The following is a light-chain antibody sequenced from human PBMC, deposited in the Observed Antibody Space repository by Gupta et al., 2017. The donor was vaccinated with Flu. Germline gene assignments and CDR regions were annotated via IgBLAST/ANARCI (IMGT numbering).Light chain of an antibody. CDR2: DAS. J-gene: IGKJ4*01. V-gene: IGKV1-33*01. CDR1: QDISNY. CDR3: QQYDNLP. Sequence: DIQMTQSPSSLSASVGDRVTITCQASQDISNYLNWYQQKPGKAPKLLIYDASNLETGVPSRFSGSGSGTDFTFTSSGLQAEDIETYYYQQYDNLPLGGGTKVEIK.